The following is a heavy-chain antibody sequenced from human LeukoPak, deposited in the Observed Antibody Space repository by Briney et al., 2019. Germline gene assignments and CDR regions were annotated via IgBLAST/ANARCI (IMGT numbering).Heavy chain of an antibody. V-gene: IGHV1-18*04. J-gene: IGHJ3*02. CDR1: GYTFTNYG. D-gene: IGHD1-26*01. CDR2: ISAHNGNT. CDR3: ARARWELLPWCAFDI. Sequence: ASVKVSCKASGYTFTNYGLGWVRQAPGQGLEWMGWISAHNGNTNYAQNFQDRVTMTTDTSTTTTYMELRSLRSDDTAVYYCARARWELLPWCAFDIWGQGTMVTVSS.